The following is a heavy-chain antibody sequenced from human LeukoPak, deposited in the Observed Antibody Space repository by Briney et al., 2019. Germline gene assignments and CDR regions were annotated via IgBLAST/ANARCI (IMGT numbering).Heavy chain of an antibody. Sequence: GASVKVSCKASGYTFTSYDINGVRQATGQGGEWMGWMNPNSCNTGYAQKFQGRVTMTRNTSISTAYMELSSLRSEDTAVYYCARGFFVSSRWGYWGQGTLVTVSS. V-gene: IGHV1-8*01. J-gene: IGHJ4*02. CDR1: GYTFTSYD. CDR2: MNPNSCNT. D-gene: IGHD1-26*01. CDR3: ARGFFVSSRWGY.